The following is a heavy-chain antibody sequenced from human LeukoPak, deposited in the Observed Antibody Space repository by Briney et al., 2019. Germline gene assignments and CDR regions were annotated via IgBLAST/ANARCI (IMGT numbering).Heavy chain of an antibody. D-gene: IGHD2-8*01. CDR2: INHDGSEK. V-gene: IGHV3-7*03. CDR3: ARCSNAVCTLGMDV. Sequence: GGSLRLSCVASGFTFGKYWMSWVRQAPGKGLEWVTNINHDGSEKYYVDSARGRFTISRDNAKHSLYLEMNSLRAEDTAVYYCARCSNAVCTLGMDVWGQGTTVTVSS. J-gene: IGHJ6*02. CDR1: GFTFGKYW.